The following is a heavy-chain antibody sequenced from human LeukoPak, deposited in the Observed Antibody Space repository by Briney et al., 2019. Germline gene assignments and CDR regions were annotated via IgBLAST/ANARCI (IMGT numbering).Heavy chain of an antibody. CDR2: ISSSSSYI. D-gene: IGHD3-3*01. CDR1: GFTFSSYS. J-gene: IGHJ4*02. V-gene: IGHV3-21*01. CDR3: ARDYGPTFGVAFDY. Sequence: PGGSLRLSCAASGFTFSSYSMNWVRQAPGKGLEWVSSISSSSSYIYYADSVKGRFTISRDNAKNSLYLQMNSLRAEDTAVYYCARDYGPTFGVAFDYWGQGTLVTVSS.